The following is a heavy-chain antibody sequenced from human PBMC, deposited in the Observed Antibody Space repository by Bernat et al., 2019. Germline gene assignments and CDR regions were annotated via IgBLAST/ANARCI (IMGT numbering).Heavy chain of an antibody. CDR2: INPSGGST. CDR3: ASAKNKRLAFYYYYGMDV. J-gene: IGHJ6*02. Sequence: QVQLVQSGAEVKKPGASVKVSCKASGYTFTSYYMHWVRQAPGQGLEWMGIINPSGGSTSYAQKFQGRVTMTRDTSTSTVYMELSSLRSEDTAVYYCASAKNKRLAFYYYYGMDVWGQGTTVTVSS. V-gene: IGHV1-46*01. D-gene: IGHD6-19*01. CDR1: GYTFTSYY.